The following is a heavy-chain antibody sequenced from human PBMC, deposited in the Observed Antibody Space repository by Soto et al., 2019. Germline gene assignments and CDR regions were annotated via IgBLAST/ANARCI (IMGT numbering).Heavy chain of an antibody. CDR1: GFTFSSYG. CDR2: IWYDGSNK. Sequence: QVQLVESGGGVVQPGRSLRLSCAASGFTFSSYGMHWVRQAPGKGLEWVAVIWYDGSNKYYADSVKGRFTISRDNSKNTLYLKMNSRRAGDTAVYYWARDIRLGVRGGIDYWGQGPLVPVSS. D-gene: IGHD3-10*01. CDR3: ARDIRLGVRGGIDY. V-gene: IGHV3-33*01. J-gene: IGHJ4*02.